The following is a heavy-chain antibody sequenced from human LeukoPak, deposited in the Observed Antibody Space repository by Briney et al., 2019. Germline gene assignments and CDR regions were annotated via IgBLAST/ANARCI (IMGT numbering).Heavy chain of an antibody. CDR2: ISYDGSNK. V-gene: IGHV3-30*03. J-gene: IGHJ6*04. D-gene: IGHD6-13*01. CDR3: ARQEQQLVYYYYGMDV. CDR1: GFTFSDYY. Sequence: PGGSLRLSCAASGFTFSDYYMRWVRQAPGKGLEWVAVISYDGSNKYYADSVKGRFTISRDNSKNTLYLQMNSLRAEDTAVYYCARQEQQLVYYYYGMDVWGKGTTVTVSS.